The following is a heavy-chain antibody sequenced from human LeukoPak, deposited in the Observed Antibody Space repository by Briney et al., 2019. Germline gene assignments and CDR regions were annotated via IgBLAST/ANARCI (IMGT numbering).Heavy chain of an antibody. V-gene: IGHV4-4*02. Sequence: SETLSLTCAVSGGSGGSISSSTFWSWVRQPPGKGLESIGEIYHSASTNYDPSLKSRVTISVDKSKNQFSLKLIAVTAADTAVYYCARAGQGYCSSASCFLSLDYWGQGTLVTVSS. CDR3: ARAGQGYCSSASCFLSLDY. J-gene: IGHJ4*02. D-gene: IGHD2-2*01. CDR2: IYHSAST. CDR1: GGSGGSISSSTF.